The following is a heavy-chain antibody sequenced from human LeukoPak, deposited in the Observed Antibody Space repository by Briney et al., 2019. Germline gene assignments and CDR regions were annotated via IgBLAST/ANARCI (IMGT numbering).Heavy chain of an antibody. D-gene: IGHD3-22*01. V-gene: IGHV1-3*01. CDR3: AAPLDSSGYYLY. CDR1: GYTFTSYA. Sequence: ASVKVSCEASGYTFTSYAMHWVRQAPGQRLEWMGWINAGNGNTKYSQKFQGRVTITRDTSASTAYMELSSLRSEDTAVYYCAAPLDSSGYYLYWGQGTLVTVSS. CDR2: INAGNGNT. J-gene: IGHJ4*02.